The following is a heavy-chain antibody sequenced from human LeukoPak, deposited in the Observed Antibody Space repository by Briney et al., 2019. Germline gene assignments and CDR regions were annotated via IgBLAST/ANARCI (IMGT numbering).Heavy chain of an antibody. V-gene: IGHV3-23*01. CDR1: GFSFSSYA. D-gene: IGHD3-10*01. J-gene: IGHJ4*02. Sequence: GGSLRLSCATSGFSFSSYAMSWVRQAPGKGLEWVSAMSSSDDGRYYAASVRGRFTISRDTSRSTLYLQMNSLRAEDTAVYYCAKEHRSGSYFDYWGQGTLVTVSS. CDR2: MSSSDDGR. CDR3: AKEHRSGSYFDY.